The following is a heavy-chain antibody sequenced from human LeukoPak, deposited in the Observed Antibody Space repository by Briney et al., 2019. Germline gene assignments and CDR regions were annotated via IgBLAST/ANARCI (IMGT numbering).Heavy chain of an antibody. D-gene: IGHD2-2*01. V-gene: IGHV3-30-3*01. CDR2: ISYDGSNK. CDR3: ATFGRPAATYFDY. Sequence: GGSLRLSCAASGFTFSSYAMSWVRQAPGKGLEWVAVISYDGSNKYYADSVKGRFTISRDNSKNTLYLQMNSLRAEDTAVYYCATFGRPAATYFDYWGQGTLVTVSS. CDR1: GFTFSSYA. J-gene: IGHJ4*02.